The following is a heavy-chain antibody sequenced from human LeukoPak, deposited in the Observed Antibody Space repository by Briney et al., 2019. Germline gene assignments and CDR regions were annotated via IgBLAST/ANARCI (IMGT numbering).Heavy chain of an antibody. J-gene: IGHJ4*02. CDR2: INHSGST. D-gene: IGHD2-21*02. CDR3: ARGSVVTVDY. Sequence: SETLSLTCAVYGGSFSGYYWSWTRQPPGKGLEWIGEINHSGSTNYNPSLKSRVTISVDTSKNQFSLKLSSVTAADTAVYYCARGSVVTVDYWGQGTLVTVSS. V-gene: IGHV4-34*01. CDR1: GGSFSGYY.